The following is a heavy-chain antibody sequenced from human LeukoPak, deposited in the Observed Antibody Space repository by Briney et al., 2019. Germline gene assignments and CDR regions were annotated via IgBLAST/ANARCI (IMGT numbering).Heavy chain of an antibody. D-gene: IGHD6-13*01. Sequence: SETLSLTCAVSGGSISSGGYSWSWIRQPPGKGLEWIGYIYHSGSTYYNPSLKSRVTISVDRSKNQFSLKLSSVTAADTAVYYCARLGYSSSWRFDYWGQGTLVTVSS. CDR1: GGSISSGGYS. CDR3: ARLGYSSSWRFDY. CDR2: IYHSGST. J-gene: IGHJ4*02. V-gene: IGHV4-30-2*01.